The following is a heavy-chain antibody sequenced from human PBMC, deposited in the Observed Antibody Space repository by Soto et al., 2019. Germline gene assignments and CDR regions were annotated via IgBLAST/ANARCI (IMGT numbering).Heavy chain of an antibody. V-gene: IGHV3-74*01. CDR1: GFTFMGYW. CDR3: ARDTPHNWFDP. J-gene: IGHJ5*02. Sequence: GWSLRLSCAASGFTFMGYWMHWVRQVPGKGLVWVARIDNDGGVTNYADSVEGRFIISRDDTRNTIHLQMNSLRSEDSAIYYCARDTPHNWFDPWGQGIVVTVSS. CDR2: IDNDGGVT.